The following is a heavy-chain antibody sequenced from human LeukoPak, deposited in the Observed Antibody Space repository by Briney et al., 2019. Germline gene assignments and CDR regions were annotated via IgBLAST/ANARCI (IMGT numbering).Heavy chain of an antibody. J-gene: IGHJ4*02. CDR2: IYTSGST. CDR1: GGSISSSSYY. D-gene: IGHD6-19*01. V-gene: IGHV4-61*02. CDR3: ARGWGSGWYYFDY. Sequence: SETLSLTCTVSGGSISSSSYYWSWIRQPAGKGLEWIGRIYTSGSTNYNPSLKSRVTISVDTSKNQFSLKLSSVTAADTAVYYCARGWGSGWYYFDYWGQGTLVTISS.